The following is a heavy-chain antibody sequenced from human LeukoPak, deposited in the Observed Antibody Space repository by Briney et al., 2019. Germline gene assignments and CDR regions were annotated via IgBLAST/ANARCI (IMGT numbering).Heavy chain of an antibody. Sequence: GGSLRLSCAASGFTVSSNYMTWVRQAPGKGLEWVSFIYSDGSTYYADSVKGRFTISRDNSKNSLYLQMNSLRTEDTALYYCAKDWHSSVVVAATDDYWGQGTLVTVSS. V-gene: IGHV3-53*05. CDR2: IYSDGST. CDR1: GFTVSSNY. CDR3: AKDWHSSVVVAATDDY. D-gene: IGHD2-15*01. J-gene: IGHJ4*02.